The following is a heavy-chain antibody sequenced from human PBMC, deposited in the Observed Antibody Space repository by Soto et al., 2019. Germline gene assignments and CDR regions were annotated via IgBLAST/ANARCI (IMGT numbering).Heavy chain of an antibody. J-gene: IGHJ6*02. V-gene: IGHV3-30*18. CDR3: AKDLCTNGVCYPGEYYGMDV. CDR2: ISYDGSNK. D-gene: IGHD2-8*01. Sequence: QVQLVESGGGVVQPGRSLRLSCAASGFTFSSYGMHWVRQAPGKGLEWVAVISYDGSNKYYADSVKGRFTISRDNSKNTLYLQMNNLRAEDTAVYYCAKDLCTNGVCYPGEYYGMDVWGQGTTVTVSS. CDR1: GFTFSSYG.